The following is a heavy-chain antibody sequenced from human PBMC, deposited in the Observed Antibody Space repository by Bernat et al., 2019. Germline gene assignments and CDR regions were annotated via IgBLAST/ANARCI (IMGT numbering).Heavy chain of an antibody. CDR2: ISSSSSYT. J-gene: IGHJ4*02. CDR1: GFTFSDYS. Sequence: QVQLVESGGGLVQPGGSLRLSCAASGFTFSDYSMSWIRQAPGKGLDWVSAISSSSSYTYYADSVKGRFTISRDNAKNSLYLQMNSLRAEDTAVYYCACGCATSDASLDYWGQGTTVTVSS. D-gene: IGHD6-19*01. CDR3: ACGCATSDASLDY. V-gene: IGHV3-11*05.